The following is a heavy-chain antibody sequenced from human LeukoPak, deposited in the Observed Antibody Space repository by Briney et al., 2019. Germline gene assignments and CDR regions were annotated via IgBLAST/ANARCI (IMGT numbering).Heavy chain of an antibody. CDR2: ISYDGTNK. V-gene: IGHV3-30-3*01. Sequence: GRSLRLSCAASGFTFSGYAMHWVRQAPGKGLEWVAVISYDGTNKYYADSVKGRFTVSRDISKNTLYLQMNSLTAEDTAVYYCARHRGPSLYSSAYFDYWGQGTLVTVSS. CDR3: ARHRGPSLYSSAYFDY. CDR1: GFTFSGYA. D-gene: IGHD3-22*01. J-gene: IGHJ4*02.